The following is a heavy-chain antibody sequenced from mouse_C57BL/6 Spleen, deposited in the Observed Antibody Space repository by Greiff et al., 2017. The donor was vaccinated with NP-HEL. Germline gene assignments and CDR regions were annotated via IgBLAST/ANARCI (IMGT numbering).Heavy chain of an antibody. J-gene: IGHJ3*01. CDR2: LYPSASSP. Sequence: QVQLQQPGAELVMPGASVKLSCKASGYTFTSYWMHWVKQRPGQGLEWIVDLYPSASSPTYPPTFPVNSPFPVDKSSSTAYMQLSSLTSEDSAVYDCARSDGSRGAWFAYWGQGTLVTVSA. CDR3: ARSDGSRGAWFAY. V-gene: IGHV1-69*01. CDR1: GYTFTSYW. D-gene: IGHD1-1*01.